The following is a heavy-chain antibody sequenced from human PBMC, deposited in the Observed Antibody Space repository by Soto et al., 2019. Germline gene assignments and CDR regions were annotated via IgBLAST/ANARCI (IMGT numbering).Heavy chain of an antibody. V-gene: IGHV3-21*01. Sequence: EVQLVESGGGLVKPGGSLRLSCAASGFTFSSYSMNWVRQAPGKGLEWVSSISSSSSYIYYADSVQGRFTISRDNAKNELYLQMNSLRAEDTAVYYCARDKDIVVVPAAMGPICDYWGQGTLVTVSS. CDR3: ARDKDIVVVPAAMGPICDY. CDR1: GFTFSSYS. CDR2: ISSSSSYI. D-gene: IGHD2-2*01. J-gene: IGHJ4*02.